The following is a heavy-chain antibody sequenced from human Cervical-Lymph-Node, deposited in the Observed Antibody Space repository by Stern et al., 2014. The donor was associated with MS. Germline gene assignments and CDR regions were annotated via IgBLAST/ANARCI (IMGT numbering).Heavy chain of an antibody. CDR2: IYHTGST. V-gene: IGHV4-4*02. J-gene: IGHJ5*02. D-gene: IGHD3-22*01. CDR3: ATDRGTYFHDNRDYP. Sequence: VQLVESGPGLVKPSGTLSLTCAVSGGSISRDHWWTWVPQPPGQGQEWNGEIYHTGSTNYNPYLKSRVTMSADNSTSHSSLQFRSVTAADTAVYYCATDRGTYFHDNRDYPWGQGILVTVSS. CDR1: GGSISRDHW.